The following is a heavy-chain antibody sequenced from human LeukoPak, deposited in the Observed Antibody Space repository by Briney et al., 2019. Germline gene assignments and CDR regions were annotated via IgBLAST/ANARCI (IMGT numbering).Heavy chain of an antibody. Sequence: GGSLRLSCAASGFTFSSYSMNWVRLAPGKGLEWVSSISSSSSYIYYADSVKGRFTISRDNAKNSLYLQMNSLRAEDTAVYYCATGLPTVLRFLEWLPEHDAFDIWGQGTMVTVSS. CDR3: ATGLPTVLRFLEWLPEHDAFDI. V-gene: IGHV3-21*01. CDR1: GFTFSSYS. CDR2: ISSSSSYI. D-gene: IGHD3-3*01. J-gene: IGHJ3*02.